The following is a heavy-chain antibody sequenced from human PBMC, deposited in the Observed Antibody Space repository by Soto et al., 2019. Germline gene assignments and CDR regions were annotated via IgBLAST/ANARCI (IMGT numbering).Heavy chain of an antibody. CDR3: AKVGGATRYYYGMDV. CDR2: ISYDGSNK. CDR1: GFTFSSYG. Sequence: QVQLVESGGGVVQPGRSLRLSCAASGFTFSSYGMHWVRQAPGKGLEWVAVISYDGSNKYYADSVKGRFTISRDNSKNTLYLQMNSLRAEDTAVYYCAKVGGATRYYYGMDVRGQGTTVTVSS. D-gene: IGHD1-26*01. J-gene: IGHJ6*02. V-gene: IGHV3-30*18.